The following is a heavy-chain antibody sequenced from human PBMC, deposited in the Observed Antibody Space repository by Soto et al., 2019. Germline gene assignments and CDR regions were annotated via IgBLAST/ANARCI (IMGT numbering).Heavy chain of an antibody. CDR1: GGTFSSYA. D-gene: IGHD3-10*01. Sequence: QVQLVQSGAEVKKPGSSVKVSCKASGGTFSSYAISWVRQAPGQGLEWMGGIIPIFGTANYAQKFQGRVTITADESPSTAYMELSSLRSEDTAVYYCARVPDGSGSTWEDDAFDIWGQGTMVTVSS. CDR3: ARVPDGSGSTWEDDAFDI. CDR2: IIPIFGTA. J-gene: IGHJ3*02. V-gene: IGHV1-69*01.